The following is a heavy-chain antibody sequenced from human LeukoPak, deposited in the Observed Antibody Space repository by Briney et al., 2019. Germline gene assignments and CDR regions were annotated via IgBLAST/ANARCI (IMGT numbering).Heavy chain of an antibody. D-gene: IGHD6-19*01. V-gene: IGHV6-1*01. CDR1: GDSVSSKNGA. CDR2: TYYRSKWYN. CDR3: ARDLGTTGWHTFDY. J-gene: IGHJ4*02. Sequence: SQTLSLTCAVSGDSVSSKNGAWNWIRQSPSRGLEWLGRTYYRSKWYNDYAESMEGRMTISQDTSKNQYSLHLNSVTPDDTAVYYCARDLGTTGWHTFDYWGQGALVTVSS.